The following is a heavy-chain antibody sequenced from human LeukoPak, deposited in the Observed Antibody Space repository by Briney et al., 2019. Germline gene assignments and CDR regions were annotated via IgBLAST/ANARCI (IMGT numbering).Heavy chain of an antibody. J-gene: IGHJ4*02. V-gene: IGHV3-66*02. Sequence: GGSLRLSCTASGFTVSGTLMDWVRQAPGKGLEWVSVIYDDDRTVYTDSVKGRFTISRDNSKNALYLQMNSLKAEDTAVYYCARGASLYSSGWYYAYWGQGTLVTVSS. CDR3: ARGASLYSSGWYYAY. CDR2: IYDDDRT. D-gene: IGHD6-19*01. CDR1: GFTVSGTL.